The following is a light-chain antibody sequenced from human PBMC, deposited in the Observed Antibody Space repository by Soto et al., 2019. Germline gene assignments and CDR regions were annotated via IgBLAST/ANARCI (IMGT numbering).Light chain of an antibody. CDR1: SSDVGGYNY. Sequence: QSVLTQPASVSGSPGQSITISCTGTSSDVGGYNYVSWYQRHPGKAPKLMISEVSNRPSGVSNRFSGSKSGNTASLTISGLQAEDEADYYCSSYTSSSTYVFGTGTKVTVL. CDR3: SSYTSSSTYV. V-gene: IGLV2-14*01. CDR2: EVS. J-gene: IGLJ1*01.